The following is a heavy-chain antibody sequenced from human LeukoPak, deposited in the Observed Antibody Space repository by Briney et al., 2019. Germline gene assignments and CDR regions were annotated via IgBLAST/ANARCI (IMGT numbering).Heavy chain of an antibody. CDR2: INPDSGGT. CDR1: GYTFTGYY. D-gene: IGHD3-10*01. CDR3: ARDLGDTYGSVGDFDY. V-gene: IGHV1-2*02. Sequence: ASVKVSCKASGYTFTGYYMHWVRQAPGQGLEWMGWINPDSGGTIYAQNLQGRVTMTRDTSISTAYMELSSLRSDDTAVYYCARDLGDTYGSVGDFDYWGQGTLVTVSS. J-gene: IGHJ4*02.